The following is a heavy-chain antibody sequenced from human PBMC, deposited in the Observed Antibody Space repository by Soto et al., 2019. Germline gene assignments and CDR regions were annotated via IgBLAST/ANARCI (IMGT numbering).Heavy chain of an antibody. CDR3: ARAFIAEAPWFDY. D-gene: IGHD6-13*01. Sequence: QVQLQESGPGLVKPSGTLSLTCAVSGGSISSSNWWSWARQPPGKGLECIGEIYHSGSTNYNPSLKMRVTISVHKSKVQFSLKLSSVTAADTAVYYCARAFIAEAPWFDYWGQGTLVTVAS. J-gene: IGHJ4*02. CDR2: IYHSGST. V-gene: IGHV4-4*02. CDR1: GGSISSSNW.